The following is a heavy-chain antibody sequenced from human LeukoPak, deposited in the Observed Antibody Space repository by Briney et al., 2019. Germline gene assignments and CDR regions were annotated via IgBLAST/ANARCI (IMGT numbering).Heavy chain of an antibody. V-gene: IGHV1-3*01. J-gene: IGHJ4*02. D-gene: IGHD1-14*01. Sequence: GASVKVSCKASGYTFTSYAVQWVRQAPGQRLEWMGWINAGHGDTKYSQNFQGRVTITRDTSASTAYMELNSLRSEDTAVYYCARGAGFAEPLPEYWGQGTLLTVSS. CDR1: GYTFTSYA. CDR2: INAGHGDT. CDR3: ARGAGFAEPLPEY.